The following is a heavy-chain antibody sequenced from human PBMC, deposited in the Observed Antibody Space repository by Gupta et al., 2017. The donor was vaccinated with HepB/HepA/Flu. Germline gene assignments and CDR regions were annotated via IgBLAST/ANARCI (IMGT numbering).Heavy chain of an antibody. D-gene: IGHD3-10*01. CDR3: ARGDYGSGPYGY. Sequence: QVQLVQSGAEVKKPGASVKVSCKASGYTFINYYMHWVRQAPGQGLEWMGIINTSGGSASSAQKFQGRFTMTSVTSTSTVYMELNDLSSEDTALYYCARGDYGSGPYGYWGQGTLVTVSS. J-gene: IGHJ4*02. CDR2: INTSGGSA. CDR1: GYTFINYY. V-gene: IGHV1-46*01.